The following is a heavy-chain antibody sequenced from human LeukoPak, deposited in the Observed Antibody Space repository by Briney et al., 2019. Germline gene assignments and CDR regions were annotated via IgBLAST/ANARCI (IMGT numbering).Heavy chain of an antibody. CDR2: INPNTGDT. Sequence: ASVKVSCKASGYTFTAYYMHWVRQAPGQGPEWMGWINPNTGDTKYAQKLQGRVTMTRDTTISTAYLELSILTSDDTAVYYCASYPRYVSTPPFDYWGQGTLVTVSS. V-gene: IGHV1-2*02. D-gene: IGHD2-15*01. CDR1: GYTFTAYY. CDR3: ASYPRYVSTPPFDY. J-gene: IGHJ4*02.